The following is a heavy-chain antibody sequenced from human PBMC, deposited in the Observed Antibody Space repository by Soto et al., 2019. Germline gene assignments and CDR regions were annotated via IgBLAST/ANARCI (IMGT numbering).Heavy chain of an antibody. V-gene: IGHV3-21*01. CDR2: ISSSGTYI. Sequence: PGGSLRLSCEASGFTFNDYSMDWVRQAPEKGLEWVSSISSSGTYIYYADSVKGRFAISRDNANNVMYLQMDTLRAEDTAVYYCVRAGHVFDAHYYGMDLWRQGTTVTVPS. CDR1: GFTFNDYS. D-gene: IGHD3-10*01. J-gene: IGHJ6*02. CDR3: VRAGHVFDAHYYGMDL.